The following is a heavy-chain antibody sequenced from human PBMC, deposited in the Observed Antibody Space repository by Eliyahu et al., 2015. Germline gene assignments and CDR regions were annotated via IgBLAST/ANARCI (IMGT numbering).Heavy chain of an antibody. Sequence: EVQLVESGGALVKPGGXLXXTCAXXGXXFSNAGMSWVRQAPGKGLEWVGRIKSKXDGGTTDYAAPVKGRFTISRDDSKNTLYLQMNSLKTEDTAVYYCGRPNSHSWNFGGQGTLVTVSS. CDR2: IKSKXDGGTT. D-gene: IGHD1-7*01. J-gene: IGHJ4*02. CDR3: GRPNSHSWNF. V-gene: IGHV3-15*02. CDR1: GXXFSNAG.